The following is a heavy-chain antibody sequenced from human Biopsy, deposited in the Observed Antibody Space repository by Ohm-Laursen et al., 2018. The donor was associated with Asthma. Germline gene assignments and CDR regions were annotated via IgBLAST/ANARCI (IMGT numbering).Heavy chain of an antibody. CDR3: AKGHGDYVFPYFQH. D-gene: IGHD4-17*01. Sequence: SLRLSCTASGFAFSSFGIHWVRQAPGKGLEWVAVISYDGSDKYYADSVKGRFTISRDNSKNTLYLQMNSLRAEDTAVYYCAKGHGDYVFPYFQHWGQGTLVTVSS. V-gene: IGHV3-30*18. J-gene: IGHJ1*01. CDR1: GFAFSSFG. CDR2: ISYDGSDK.